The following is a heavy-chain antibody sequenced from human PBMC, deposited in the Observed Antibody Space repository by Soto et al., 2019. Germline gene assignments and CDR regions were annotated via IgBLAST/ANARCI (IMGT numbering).Heavy chain of an antibody. CDR3: ARRAAAGSWFDP. CDR2: IDPSDSYT. CDR1: GYSFTTYW. D-gene: IGHD6-13*01. Sequence: PGESLKVSCKGSGYSFTTYWISWVRQMPGKGLEWMGRIDPSDSYTNYSPSFQGHVTISADKSISTAYLQWSSLKASDTAMYYCARRAAAGSWFDPWGQGTLVTVSS. J-gene: IGHJ5*02. V-gene: IGHV5-10-1*01.